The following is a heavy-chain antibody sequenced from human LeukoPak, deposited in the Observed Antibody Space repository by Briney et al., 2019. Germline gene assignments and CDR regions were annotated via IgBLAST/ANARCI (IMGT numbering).Heavy chain of an antibody. Sequence: GGILRLSCAASGFTFSSYGMSWVREAPGRGLEWVSAISGSGGSTYYADSVKGRFTISRDNSKNTLYLQMNSLRAEDTAVYYCAKDNNYYDSSGYPTWGQGTLITVSS. J-gene: IGHJ5*02. D-gene: IGHD3-22*01. V-gene: IGHV3-23*01. CDR1: GFTFSSYG. CDR3: AKDNNYYDSSGYPT. CDR2: ISGSGGST.